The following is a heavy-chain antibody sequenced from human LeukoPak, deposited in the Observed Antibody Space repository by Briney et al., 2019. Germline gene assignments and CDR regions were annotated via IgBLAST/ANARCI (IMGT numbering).Heavy chain of an antibody. D-gene: IGHD1-1*01. CDR2: ISPTGGAI. V-gene: IGHV3-21*01. CDR3: ASGIRERGFDY. CDR1: GFTFSTSA. J-gene: IGHJ4*02. Sequence: PGGSLRLSCAASGFTFSTSAMNWVRQAPGRGLEWVSSISPTGGAIFYADSLRGRFTISRDNAKNSLYLQMNSLRAEDTALYFCASGIRERGFDYWGQGTLVTVSS.